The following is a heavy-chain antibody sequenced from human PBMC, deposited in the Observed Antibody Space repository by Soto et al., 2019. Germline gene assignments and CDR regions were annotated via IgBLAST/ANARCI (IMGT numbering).Heavy chain of an antibody. CDR1: GFTFDDYA. D-gene: IGHD6-19*01. V-gene: IGHV3-9*01. CDR2: ISWNSGSI. Sequence: DVQLVESGGGLVQPGRSLRLSCAASGFTFDDYAMHWVRQAPGKGLEWVSGISWNSGSIGYADSVKGRFTISRDNAKNSLYLQMNSLRAEDTALYYCAKSSGWYESAFDIWGQGTMVTVSS. CDR3: AKSSGWYESAFDI. J-gene: IGHJ3*02.